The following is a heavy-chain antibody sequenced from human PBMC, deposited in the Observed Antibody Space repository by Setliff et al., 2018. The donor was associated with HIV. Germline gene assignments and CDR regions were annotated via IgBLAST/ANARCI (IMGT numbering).Heavy chain of an antibody. CDR3: AKMGYCSSTNCPDAFDI. V-gene: IGHV3-23*01. J-gene: IGHJ3*02. CDR2: ISGGGGST. Sequence: PGGSLRLSCAASGLTFSNYAMSWVRKAPGKGLEWVSGISGGGGSTNYAYSVKGRFTISRDNFKSTLYLQMHSLRAEDTAVYYGAKMGYCSSTNCPDAFDIWGQGTMGTV. D-gene: IGHD2-2*01. CDR1: GLTFSNYA.